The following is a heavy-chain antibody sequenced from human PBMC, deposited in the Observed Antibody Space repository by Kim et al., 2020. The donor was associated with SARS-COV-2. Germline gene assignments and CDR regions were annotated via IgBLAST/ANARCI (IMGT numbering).Heavy chain of an antibody. CDR1: GGSISSGGYY. J-gene: IGHJ3*02. Sequence: SETLSLTCTVSGGSISSGGYYWSWIRQHPGKGLEWIGYIYYSGRTYYNPSLKSRVTISVDTSKNQFSLKLSSVTAADTAVYYCARDVYYDILTGPSRAFDIWGQGTMVTVSS. D-gene: IGHD3-9*01. CDR2: IYYSGRT. V-gene: IGHV4-31*03. CDR3: ARDVYYDILTGPSRAFDI.